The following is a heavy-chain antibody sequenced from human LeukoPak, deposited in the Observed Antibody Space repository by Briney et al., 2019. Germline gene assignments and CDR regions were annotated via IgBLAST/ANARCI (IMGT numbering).Heavy chain of an antibody. J-gene: IGHJ4*02. CDR1: GFTLSSYE. Sequence: GGSLRLSCAASGFTLSSYEMNWVRQAPGKGLEWVSYISSSGSTIYYADSVKGRFTISRDNAKNSLYLQMNSLRAEDTAVYYCARDMGATLPFDYWGQGTLVTVSS. CDR3: ARDMGATLPFDY. CDR2: ISSSGSTI. V-gene: IGHV3-48*03. D-gene: IGHD1-26*01.